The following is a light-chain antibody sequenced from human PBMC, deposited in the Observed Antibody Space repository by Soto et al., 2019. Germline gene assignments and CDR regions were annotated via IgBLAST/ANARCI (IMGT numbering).Light chain of an antibody. CDR2: DDS. CDR3: HFWVTTSDHV. CDR1: NIGSKS. Sequence: SYELTQPPSVSVAPGQTARLTCGGTNIGSKSVHWYQQKPGQAPVLVVYDDSDRPSGIPERFSGSNSGNTATLTISRVEAGDEADYYCHFWVTTSDHVFGPGTKLTVL. V-gene: IGLV3-21*02. J-gene: IGLJ3*02.